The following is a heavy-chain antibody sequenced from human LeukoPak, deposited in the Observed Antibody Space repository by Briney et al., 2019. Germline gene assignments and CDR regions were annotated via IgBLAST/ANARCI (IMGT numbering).Heavy chain of an antibody. CDR3: ARGSTYYDSSGQVPFDY. Sequence: PGRSLRLSCAASGFTFSSYGMHWVRQAPGKGLEWVAVISYDGSNKYYADSVKGRFTISRDNVKNTLYLQMNSLRAEDTAIYYCARGSTYYDSSGQVPFDYWGQGTLVTVSS. CDR2: ISYDGSNK. V-gene: IGHV3-30*03. D-gene: IGHD3-22*01. CDR1: GFTFSSYG. J-gene: IGHJ4*02.